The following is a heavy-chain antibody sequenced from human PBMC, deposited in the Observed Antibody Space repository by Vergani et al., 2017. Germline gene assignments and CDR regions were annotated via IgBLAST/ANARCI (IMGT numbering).Heavy chain of an antibody. CDR3: AINYYDSSGYYPKRYFDL. CDR1: GGSISSYY. D-gene: IGHD3-22*01. CDR2: IYYSGST. V-gene: IGHV4-39*07. J-gene: IGHJ2*01. Sequence: QVQLQESGPGLVKPSETLSLTCTVSGGSISSYYWSWIRQPPGKGLEWIGSIYYSGSTYYNPSLKSRVTISVDTSKNQFSLKLSSVTAADTAVYYCAINYYDSSGYYPKRYFDLWGRGTLVTVSS.